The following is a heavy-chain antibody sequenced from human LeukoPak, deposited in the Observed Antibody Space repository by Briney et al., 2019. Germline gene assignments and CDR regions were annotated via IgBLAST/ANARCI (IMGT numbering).Heavy chain of an antibody. Sequence: GGSLRLSCAASGFTFSSYAMCWVRQAPGKGLEWVSVISGSGGSTYYADSVKGRFTISRDNSKNTLYLQMNSLRAEDTAVYYCAKGGPNYYDSSGYQYYFDYWGQGTLVTVSS. D-gene: IGHD3-22*01. CDR2: ISGSGGST. CDR1: GFTFSSYA. V-gene: IGHV3-23*01. CDR3: AKGGPNYYDSSGYQYYFDY. J-gene: IGHJ4*02.